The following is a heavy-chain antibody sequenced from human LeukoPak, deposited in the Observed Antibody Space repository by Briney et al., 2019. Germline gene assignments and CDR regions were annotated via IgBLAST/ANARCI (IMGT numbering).Heavy chain of an antibody. V-gene: IGHV3-30*04. D-gene: IGHD6-13*01. CDR2: ISYDGSNK. CDR3: ARDYSSSWYWGKYYYYYYYMDV. CDR1: GFTFSSYA. Sequence: GGSLRLSCAASGFTFSSYAMHWVRQAPGKGLEWVAVISYDGSNKYYADSVKGRFTISRDNSKNTLYLQMNSLRAEDTAVYYCARDYSSSWYWGKYYYYYYYMDVWGKGTTVTVSS. J-gene: IGHJ6*03.